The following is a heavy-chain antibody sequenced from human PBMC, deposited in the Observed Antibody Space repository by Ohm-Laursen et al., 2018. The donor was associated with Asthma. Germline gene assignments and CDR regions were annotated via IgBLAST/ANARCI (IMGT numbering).Heavy chain of an antibody. V-gene: IGHV1-46*01. CDR3: VREKGEEWELLRELYF. J-gene: IGHJ4*02. Sequence: AASVKVSCKASGYTFINYHMHWVRQAPGEGLEWMGVLNPSGGSTTYAQKFRGRATMTRDTSTSTFYMELSSLRSEDTAVYYCVREKGEEWELLRELYFWGQGTLVTVSS. CDR2: LNPSGGST. CDR1: GYTFINYH. D-gene: IGHD1-26*01.